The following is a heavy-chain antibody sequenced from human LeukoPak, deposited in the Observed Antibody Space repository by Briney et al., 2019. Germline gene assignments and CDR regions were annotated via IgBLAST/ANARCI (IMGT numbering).Heavy chain of an antibody. CDR2: IYYSGST. J-gene: IGHJ3*02. V-gene: IGHV4-59*01. Sequence: SGTLSLTCTVSGGSISSYYWSWIRQPPGKGLEWIGYIYYSGSTNYNPSLKSRVTISVDTSKNQFSLKLSSVTAADTAVYYCARYYSSSTRPRANAFDIWGQGTMVTVSS. CDR1: GGSISSYY. CDR3: ARYYSSSTRPRANAFDI. D-gene: IGHD6-6*01.